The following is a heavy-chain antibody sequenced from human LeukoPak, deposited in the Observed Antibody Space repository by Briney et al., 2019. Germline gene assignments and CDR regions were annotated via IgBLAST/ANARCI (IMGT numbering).Heavy chain of an antibody. J-gene: IGHJ6*03. CDR1: GFTFSDHY. V-gene: IGHV3-72*01. Sequence: GGSLRLSCAASGFTFSDHYIDWARQAPGKGLEWVGRTRNKAESYKTEYAASVKGRFTISRDDSKKSLYLQMNSLKTEDTAVYYCARESSIFGVVARSYMDVWGKGTTVTVSS. CDR2: TRNKAESYKT. D-gene: IGHD3-3*01. CDR3: ARESSIFGVVARSYMDV.